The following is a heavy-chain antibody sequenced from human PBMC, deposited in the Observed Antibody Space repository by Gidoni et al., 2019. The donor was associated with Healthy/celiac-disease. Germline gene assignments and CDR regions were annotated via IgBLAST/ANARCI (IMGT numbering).Heavy chain of an antibody. J-gene: IGHJ6*03. CDR3: ASNSIVVVPAAMGHYYYYMDV. D-gene: IGHD2-2*01. Sequence: QVQLQESGPGLVKPSQTLSLTCTVSGGSISSGGYYWSWIRQHPGKGLEWIGYIYYSGSTYYNPSLKSRVTISVDTSKNQFSLKLTPVTAADTAVYYCASNSIVVVPAAMGHYYYYMDVWGKGTTVTVSS. CDR2: IYYSGST. CDR1: GGSISSGGYY. V-gene: IGHV4-31*03.